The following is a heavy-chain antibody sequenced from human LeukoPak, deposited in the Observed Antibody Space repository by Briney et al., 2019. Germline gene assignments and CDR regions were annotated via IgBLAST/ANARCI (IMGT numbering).Heavy chain of an antibody. J-gene: IGHJ4*02. D-gene: IGHD3-3*01. Sequence: PGGSLRLSCAASGFTFSSYSMNWVRQAPGKGLEWVSGINWNGGSTGYADSVKGRFTISRDNAKNTLYLQMNSLRAEDTAVYYCARDLRFLEWGFDYWGQGTLVTVSS. CDR3: ARDLRFLEWGFDY. CDR2: INWNGGST. CDR1: GFTFSSYS. V-gene: IGHV3-20*04.